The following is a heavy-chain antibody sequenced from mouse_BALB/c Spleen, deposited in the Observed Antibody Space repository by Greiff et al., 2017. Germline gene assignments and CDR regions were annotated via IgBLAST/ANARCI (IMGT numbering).Heavy chain of an antibody. Sequence: VQLQQSGAELARPGASVKLSCKASGYTFTSYWMQWVKQRPGQGLEWIGAIYPGDGDTRYTQKFKGKATLTADKSSSTAYMQLSSLASEDSAVYYCARSTTAHYYAMDYWGQGTSVTVSS. V-gene: IGHV1-87*01. CDR3: ARSTTAHYYAMDY. CDR2: IYPGDGDT. D-gene: IGHD1-2*01. J-gene: IGHJ4*01. CDR1: GYTFTSYW.